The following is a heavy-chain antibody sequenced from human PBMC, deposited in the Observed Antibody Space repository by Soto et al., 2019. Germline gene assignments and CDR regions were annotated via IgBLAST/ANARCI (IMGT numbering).Heavy chain of an antibody. Sequence: SVKVSCKASGGTFSSYAISWVRQAPGQGLEWMGGIISIFGTANYAQKFQGRVTITADESTSTAYMELSSLRSEDTAVYYCARDFQYCSGGSCYPRHHPNYYGMDVWGQGTTVTVSS. D-gene: IGHD2-15*01. CDR2: IISIFGTA. V-gene: IGHV1-69*13. CDR3: ARDFQYCSGGSCYPRHHPNYYGMDV. J-gene: IGHJ6*02. CDR1: GGTFSSYA.